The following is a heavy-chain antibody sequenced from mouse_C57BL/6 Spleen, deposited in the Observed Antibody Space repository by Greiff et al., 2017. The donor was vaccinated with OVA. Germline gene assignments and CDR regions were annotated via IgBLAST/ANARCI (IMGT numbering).Heavy chain of an antibody. J-gene: IGHJ2*01. CDR1: GFTFSSYG. CDR3: ARQGADGVFDY. Sequence: EVKLEESGGDLVKPGGSLKLSCAASGFTFSSYGMSWVRQTPDKRLEWVATISSGGSYTYYPDSVKGRFTISRDNAKNTLYLQMSSLKSEDTAMYYCARQGADGVFDYWGQGTTLTVSS. CDR2: ISSGGSYT. V-gene: IGHV5-6*02.